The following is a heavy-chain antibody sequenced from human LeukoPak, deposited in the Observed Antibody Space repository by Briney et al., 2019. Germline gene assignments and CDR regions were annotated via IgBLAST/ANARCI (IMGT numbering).Heavy chain of an antibody. CDR3: ARYCRPKCPEYYFDN. CDR1: GFTFNSYW. Sequence: GGSLRLSCAASGFTFNSYWMSWVRQAPGKGLEWVANIKEDGSPKYYVDSVKGRFTISRDNANNALYLQMNSLRVEDTAVYYCARYCRPKCPEYYFDNWGQGTLVTVYS. J-gene: IGHJ4*02. D-gene: IGHD2-15*01. CDR2: IKEDGSPK. V-gene: IGHV3-7*01.